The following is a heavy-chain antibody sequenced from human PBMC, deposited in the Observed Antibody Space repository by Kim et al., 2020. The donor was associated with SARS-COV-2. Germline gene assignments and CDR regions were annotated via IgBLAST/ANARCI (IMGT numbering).Heavy chain of an antibody. CDR1: GFTFINYS. J-gene: IGHJ3*02. D-gene: IGHD3-10*01. CDR3: ARNGLLWQSGDAFDI. Sequence: GGSLRLSCVASGFTFINYSMNWVRQAPGKGLKWVSYISSSTNTIYYADSVKGRFTISRDNAKKSLYLQMNSLRDEDTAVYYCARNGLLWQSGDAFDIWGQGTMVTVSS. CDR2: ISSSTNTI. V-gene: IGHV3-48*02.